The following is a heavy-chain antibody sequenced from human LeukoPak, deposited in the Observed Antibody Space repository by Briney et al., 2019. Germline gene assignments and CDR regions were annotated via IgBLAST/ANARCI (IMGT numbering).Heavy chain of an antibody. V-gene: IGHV3-23*01. Sequence: GGSLRLSCAASGFTFSSSAMNWVRQAPGKGLEWVSGISGLGGSAYYAASVKGRFTISRDNSGDTLFLQLNNLRVEDTAIYFCAGRGGSSWSSFDYWGQGTLVTVSS. J-gene: IGHJ4*02. D-gene: IGHD6-13*01. CDR2: ISGLGGSA. CDR3: AGRGGSSWSSFDY. CDR1: GFTFSSSA.